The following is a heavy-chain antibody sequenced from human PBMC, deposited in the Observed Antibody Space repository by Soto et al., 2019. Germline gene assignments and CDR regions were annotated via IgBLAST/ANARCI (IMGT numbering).Heavy chain of an antibody. CDR3: ARIESIARNWFDP. D-gene: IGHD6-13*01. Sequence: GESLKISCKGSGYSFTNYWISWVRRMPGKGLEWMANIDPVDPYTIYSPSFQGHVTFSVDTSISTAYLQWSSLKASDTAMYYCARIESIARNWFDPWGQGTLVTVSS. CDR1: GYSFTNYW. CDR2: IDPVDPYT. V-gene: IGHV5-10-1*01. J-gene: IGHJ5*02.